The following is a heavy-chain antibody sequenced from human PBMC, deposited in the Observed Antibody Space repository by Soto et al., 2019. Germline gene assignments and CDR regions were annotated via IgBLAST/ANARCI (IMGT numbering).Heavy chain of an antibody. Sequence: PSETLSLTYTGSGGTISSGGYYWNWIRQHPGKGLEWIAYIYYTGTTYYNPSLKSLVTISIDRSNNQFSLMLSSVTAADTAVYYCERDLRMDSWGPGTLVTVS. CDR2: IYYTGTT. V-gene: IGHV4-31*01. CDR1: GGTISSGGYY. CDR3: ERDLRMDS. J-gene: IGHJ4*02.